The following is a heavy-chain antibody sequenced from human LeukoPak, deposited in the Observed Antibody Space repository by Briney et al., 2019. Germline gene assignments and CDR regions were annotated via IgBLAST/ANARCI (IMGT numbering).Heavy chain of an antibody. CDR3: ARGRYSSGWYAQYLMDY. CDR2: INHSGST. V-gene: IGHV4-34*01. Sequence: SETLSLTCAVYGGSFSGYYWSWIRQPPGKGLEWIGEINHSGSTNYNPSLKSRVTISVDTSKNQFSLKLSSVTAAGTAVYYCARGRYSSGWYAQYLMDYWGQGTLVTVSS. D-gene: IGHD6-19*01. CDR1: GGSFSGYY. J-gene: IGHJ4*02.